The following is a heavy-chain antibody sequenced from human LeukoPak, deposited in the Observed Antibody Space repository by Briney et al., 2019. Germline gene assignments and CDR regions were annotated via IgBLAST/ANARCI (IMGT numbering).Heavy chain of an antibody. CDR3: ARDVGSSWYYYYYGMDV. J-gene: IGHJ6*02. Sequence: GASVKVSCKASGYTFTGYYMHWVRQAPGQGLEWMGWINPNSGGTNYAQKFQGRVTMTRNTSISTAYMELSSLRSEDTAVYYCARDVGSSWYYYYYGMDVWGQGTTVTVSS. V-gene: IGHV1-2*02. CDR1: GYTFTGYY. CDR2: INPNSGGT. D-gene: IGHD6-13*01.